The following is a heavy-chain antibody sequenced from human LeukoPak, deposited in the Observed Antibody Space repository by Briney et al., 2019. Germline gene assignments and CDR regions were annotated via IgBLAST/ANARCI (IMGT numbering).Heavy chain of an antibody. D-gene: IGHD4-17*01. Sequence: SVKVSCKASGGTFSSYAVSWVRQAPGQGLEWMGGIIPIFGTANYAQKFQGRVTITADESTSTAYMELSSLRSEDTAVYYCARGFYGDPGYYYYYYMDVWGKGTTVTVSS. CDR2: IIPIFGTA. J-gene: IGHJ6*03. CDR1: GGTFSSYA. V-gene: IGHV1-69*13. CDR3: ARGFYGDPGYYYYYYMDV.